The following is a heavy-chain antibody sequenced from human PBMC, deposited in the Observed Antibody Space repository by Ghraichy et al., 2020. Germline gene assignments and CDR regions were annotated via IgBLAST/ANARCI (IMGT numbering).Heavy chain of an antibody. CDR3: ASSYYDYVWGSYRCDY. Sequence: ASVKVSCKASGYTFTSYGISWVRQAPGQGLEWMGWISAYNGNTNYAQKLQGRVTMTTDTSTSTAYMELRSLRSDDTAVYYCASSYYDYVWGSYRCDYWGQGTLVTVSS. J-gene: IGHJ4*02. CDR2: ISAYNGNT. CDR1: GYTFTSYG. D-gene: IGHD3-16*02. V-gene: IGHV1-18*01.